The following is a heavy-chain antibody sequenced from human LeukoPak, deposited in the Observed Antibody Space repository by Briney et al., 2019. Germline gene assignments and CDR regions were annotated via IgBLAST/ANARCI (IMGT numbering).Heavy chain of an antibody. D-gene: IGHD1-26*01. CDR1: GFTFSSYG. CDR2: IRYDGSNK. V-gene: IGHV3-30*02. Sequence: GGSLRLSCAASGFTFSSYGMHWVRQAPGKGLEWVAFIRYDGSNKYYADSVKGRFTISRDNSKNTLYLQMNSLRAEDTAVYYCATSGGIMGATTSDYWGQGTLVTVSS. J-gene: IGHJ4*02. CDR3: ATSGGIMGATTSDY.